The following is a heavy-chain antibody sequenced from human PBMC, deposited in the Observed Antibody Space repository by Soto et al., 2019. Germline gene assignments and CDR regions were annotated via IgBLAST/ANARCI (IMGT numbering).Heavy chain of an antibody. V-gene: IGHV3-48*01. Sequence: EVQLVESGGGLVQPGGSLRLSCAASGFTFSSYSMNWVRQAPGKGLEWVSYNSSSSSTIYYADSVKGLFTTSRDNAKNSLYLQMTGQIAEDTAVYYCARVSGGCLDYWGQGTLVTVSS. CDR2: NSSSSSTI. D-gene: IGHD6-19*01. CDR3: ARVSGGCLDY. CDR1: GFTFSSYS. J-gene: IGHJ4*02.